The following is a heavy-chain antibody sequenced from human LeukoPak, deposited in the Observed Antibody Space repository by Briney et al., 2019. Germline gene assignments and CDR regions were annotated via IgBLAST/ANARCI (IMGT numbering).Heavy chain of an antibody. V-gene: IGHV3-48*01. D-gene: IGHD2-2*02. J-gene: IGHJ4*02. Sequence: GGSLRLSCAASGFTFSSYSMNWVRQAPGKGLEWVSYISSSSSTIYYADSVKGRFTISRDNAKNSLYLQMNSLRAEDTAVYYCARDMYCSSTSCYTHYFDYWGQGTLVTVSS. CDR2: ISSSSSTI. CDR3: ARDMYCSSTSCYTHYFDY. CDR1: GFTFSSYS.